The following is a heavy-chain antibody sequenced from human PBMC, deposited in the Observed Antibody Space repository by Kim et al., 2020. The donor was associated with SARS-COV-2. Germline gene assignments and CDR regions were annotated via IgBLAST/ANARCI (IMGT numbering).Heavy chain of an antibody. CDR1: GGSISSYY. CDR2: IYYSGST. D-gene: IGHD3-22*01. Sequence: SETLSLTCTVSGGSISSYYWSWIRQPPGKGLEWIGYIYYSGSTNYNPSLKSRVTISVDTSKNQFSLKLSSVTAADTAVYYCARGVGNYYDSSGYYFDYWGQGTLVTVSS. CDR3: ARGVGNYYDSSGYYFDY. V-gene: IGHV4-59*01. J-gene: IGHJ4*02.